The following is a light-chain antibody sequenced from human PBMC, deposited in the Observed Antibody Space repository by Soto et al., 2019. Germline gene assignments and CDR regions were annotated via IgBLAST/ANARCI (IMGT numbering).Light chain of an antibody. Sequence: IQLTQSPTFLSASAGDRVSITCRASQDIRRYLVWYQQKPGKAPNLLIYDASSLQTGVPSRFSGSGSGTEFTLTITSLPPEDFATYYCRHFYTFGQGTKVAIK. CDR2: DAS. CDR3: RHFYT. CDR1: QDIRRY. V-gene: IGKV1-9*01. J-gene: IGKJ2*01.